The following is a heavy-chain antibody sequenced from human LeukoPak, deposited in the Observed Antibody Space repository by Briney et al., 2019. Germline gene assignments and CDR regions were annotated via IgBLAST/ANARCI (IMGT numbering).Heavy chain of an antibody. CDR2: FDPEDVEA. CDR3: AREAPSTYYFDY. Sequence: ASVEVSCKVSGNTLTELSMHWVRQAPGKGLEWMGSFDPEDVEAIYAQKFQGRVTITADESTSTAYMELSSLRSEDTAVYYCAREAPSTYYFDYWGQGTLVTVSS. CDR1: GNTLTELS. J-gene: IGHJ4*02. V-gene: IGHV1-24*01.